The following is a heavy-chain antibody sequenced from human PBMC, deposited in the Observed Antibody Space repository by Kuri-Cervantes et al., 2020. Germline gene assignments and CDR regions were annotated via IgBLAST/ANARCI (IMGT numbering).Heavy chain of an antibody. Sequence: GESLKISCAASGFTFSSYDMHWVRQATGKGLEWASAIGTAGDTYYPGSVKGRFTISRENAKNSLYLQMNSLRAGDTAVYYCARGPITGNRFDYWGQGTLVTVSS. CDR2: IGTAGDT. CDR3: ARGPITGNRFDY. J-gene: IGHJ4*02. CDR1: GFTFSSYD. D-gene: IGHD1-20*01. V-gene: IGHV3-13*01.